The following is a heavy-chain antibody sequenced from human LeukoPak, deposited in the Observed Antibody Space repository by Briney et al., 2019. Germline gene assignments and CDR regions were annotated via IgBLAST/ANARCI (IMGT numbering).Heavy chain of an antibody. J-gene: IGHJ4*02. V-gene: IGHV3-7*03. Sequence: PGGSLRLSCESSGFIFTIHWMSWVRQAPGKGLEWVANIKQDGSEKYYVDSVKGRFTISRDNANNSLYLQMNSLRAEDTAVYYCAKVPPEGSGSYFYYFDYWGQGTLVTVSS. CDR1: GFIFTIHW. CDR3: AKVPPEGSGSYFYYFDY. D-gene: IGHD1-26*01. CDR2: IKQDGSEK.